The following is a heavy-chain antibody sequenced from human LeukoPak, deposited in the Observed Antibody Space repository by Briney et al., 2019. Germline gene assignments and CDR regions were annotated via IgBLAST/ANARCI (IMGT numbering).Heavy chain of an antibody. J-gene: IGHJ4*02. D-gene: IGHD1/OR15-1a*01. Sequence: GGSLRLSCAASGFTFSSYGMHWVRQAPGKGLEWVAVISYDGSNKYYADSVKGRFTISRDNSKNTLYLQMNSLRAEDTAVYYCAKVGKSDRNNFFTTKEKQLDYWGQGTLLTVSS. V-gene: IGHV3-30*18. CDR1: GFTFSSYG. CDR2: ISYDGSNK. CDR3: AKVGKSDRNNFFTTKEKQLDY.